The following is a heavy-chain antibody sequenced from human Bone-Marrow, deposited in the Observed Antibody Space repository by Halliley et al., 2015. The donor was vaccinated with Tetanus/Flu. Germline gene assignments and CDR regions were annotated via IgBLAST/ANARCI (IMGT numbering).Heavy chain of an antibody. D-gene: IGHD3-22*01. CDR1: GFTFSSYE. CDR3: ARDYYDSSGYYYYGMDV. CDR2: ISSSGSTI. V-gene: IGHV3-48*03. J-gene: IGHJ6*02. Sequence: SLRLSCAASGFTFSSYEMNWVRQAPGEGLEWVSYISSSGSTIKYADSVKGRFTISRDNAKNSLYLQMNSLRAEDTAVYYCARDYYDSSGYYYYGMDVWGQGTTVTVSS.